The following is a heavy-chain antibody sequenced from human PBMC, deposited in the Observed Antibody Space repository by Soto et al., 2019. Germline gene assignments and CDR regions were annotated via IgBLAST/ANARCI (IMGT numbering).Heavy chain of an antibody. CDR2: IYYSGST. J-gene: IGHJ4*02. CDR1: GGSISSYY. Sequence: PSETLSLTCTVSGGSISSYYWSWIRQPPGKGLEWIGYIYYSGSTNYNPSLKSRVTITVDTSKNQFSLKLSSVTAADTAVYYCAREDYSSFDYWGQATLVTVSS. D-gene: IGHD6-19*01. CDR3: AREDYSSFDY. V-gene: IGHV4-59*01.